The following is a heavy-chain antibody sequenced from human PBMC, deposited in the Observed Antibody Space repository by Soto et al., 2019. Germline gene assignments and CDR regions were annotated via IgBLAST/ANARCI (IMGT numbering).Heavy chain of an antibody. D-gene: IGHD2-2*01. CDR1: GFTFSSYS. V-gene: IGHV3-21*01. CDR2: ISSSSSYI. J-gene: IGHJ4*02. Sequence: PGGSLRLSCAASGFTFSSYSMNWVRQAPGKGLEWVSSISSSSSYIYYADSVKGRFTISRDNAKNSLYLQMNSLRAEDTAVYYCARVFGPGLPAIDYWGQGTLVTVSS. CDR3: ARVFGPGLPAIDY.